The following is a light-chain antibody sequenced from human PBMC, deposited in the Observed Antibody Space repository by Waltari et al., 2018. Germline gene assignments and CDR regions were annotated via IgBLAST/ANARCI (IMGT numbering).Light chain of an antibody. CDR2: GVA. J-gene: IGLJ3*02. CDR1: SSDVGAYNP. CDR3: TSYTSSSTWV. V-gene: IGLV2-14*03. Sequence: QSALTPPASASGFPGQSITISCTGASSDVGAYNPVSWYQQHPGKAPKLMIYGVANRPSGVSNRFSGSKSGNTASLTISGLQAEDEADYYCTSYTSSSTWVFGGGTKLTVL.